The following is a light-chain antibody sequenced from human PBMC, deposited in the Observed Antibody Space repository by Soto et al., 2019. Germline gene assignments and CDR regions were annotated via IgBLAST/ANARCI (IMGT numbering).Light chain of an antibody. J-gene: IGLJ1*01. V-gene: IGLV2-14*01. Sequence: QSALTQPACVSGSPGQSITVSCTGTNVDVGGYNYVSWYQHHPGKAPKLLIFEVSNRPSGVSNRFSGSKSGNTASLTISGLQSEDEADYYCASSTITTTYVFGSGTKVTVL. CDR3: ASSTITTTYV. CDR1: NVDVGGYNY. CDR2: EVS.